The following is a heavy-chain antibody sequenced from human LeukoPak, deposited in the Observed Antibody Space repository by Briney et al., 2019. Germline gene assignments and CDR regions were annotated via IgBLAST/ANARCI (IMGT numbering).Heavy chain of an antibody. J-gene: IGHJ4*02. CDR1: GFTFSSYW. CDR3: ARARRYCSSTSCYWKFSCYFDY. V-gene: IGHV3-7*01. D-gene: IGHD2-2*01. Sequence: PGGSLRLSCAASGFTFSSYWMSWVRQAPGKGLEWVANIKQDGSEKYYVDSVKGRFTISRDNAKNSLYLQMNSLRAEDTAVYYCARARRYCSSTSCYWKFSCYFDYWGQGTLVTVSS. CDR2: IKQDGSEK.